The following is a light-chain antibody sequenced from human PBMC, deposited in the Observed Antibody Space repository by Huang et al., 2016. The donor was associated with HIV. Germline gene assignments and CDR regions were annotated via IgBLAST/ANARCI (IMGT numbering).Light chain of an antibody. CDR3: QQYNNWPPTWT. CDR2: GAS. J-gene: IGKJ1*01. CDR1: QSVSSN. V-gene: IGKV3-15*01. Sequence: EIVMTQSPATLSVSPGERATLSCRASQSVSSNVAWYQQKPGQAPLLLIYGASTRATGIPVRFSGSGSGTEFTLTISSLQSEDFAVYYCQQYNNWPPTWTFGQGTKVEIK.